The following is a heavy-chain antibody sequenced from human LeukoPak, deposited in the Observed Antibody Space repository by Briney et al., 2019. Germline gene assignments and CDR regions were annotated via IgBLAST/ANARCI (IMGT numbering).Heavy chain of an antibody. V-gene: IGHV1-2*02. CDR1: GYTFIDYH. CDR2: INANSGGT. CDR3: ARDTSHYDLLTGSRDFYSGVDV. Sequence: ASVKVCCKASGYTFIDYHIHWVRQAPGQGLEWMGWINANSGGTKYAQKFQGRVTMTSDTSISTAYMELTRLRSDDTAVYYCARDTSHYDLLTGSRDFYSGVDVWGQGTTVSVSS. D-gene: IGHD3-9*01. J-gene: IGHJ6*02.